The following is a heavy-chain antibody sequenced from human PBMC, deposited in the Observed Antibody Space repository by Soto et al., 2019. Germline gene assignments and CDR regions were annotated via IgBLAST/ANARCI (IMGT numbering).Heavy chain of an antibody. J-gene: IGHJ4*02. Sequence: QVQLQQWGAGLLKPSETLSLTCAVYGGSFSGYYWSWIRQPPGKGLEWIGEINHSGSTNYNPSLKSRVTISVDTSNDQFSLKLSSVTAADTAVYYCARTHYYDSSGYYFYFDYWGQGTLVTVSS. CDR2: INHSGST. CDR1: GGSFSGYY. CDR3: ARTHYYDSSGYYFYFDY. D-gene: IGHD3-22*01. V-gene: IGHV4-34*01.